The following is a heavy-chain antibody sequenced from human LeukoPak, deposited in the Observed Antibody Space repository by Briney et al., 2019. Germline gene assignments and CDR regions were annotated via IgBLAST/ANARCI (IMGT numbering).Heavy chain of an antibody. CDR1: GVTFSSYA. V-gene: IGHV3-30-3*01. D-gene: IGHD3-10*01. CDR2: ISYDGSNK. Sequence: GGSLRLSCAASGVTFSSYAMRWVRQAPGKGLEWVPFISYDGSNKYYADSVKGRFTIYRDNSKNTLYLQMNSLRAEDTAVYYCARDYYGSGSYFWGQGTLVTVSS. CDR3: ARDYYGSGSYF. J-gene: IGHJ4*02.